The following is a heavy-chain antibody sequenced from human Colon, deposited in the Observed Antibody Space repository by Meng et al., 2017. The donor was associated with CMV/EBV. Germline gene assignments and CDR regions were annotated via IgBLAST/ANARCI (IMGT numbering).Heavy chain of an antibody. J-gene: IGHJ4*02. CDR3: ARGRLGIVNDY. CDR2: IYYSGSP. Sequence: SETLSLTCSVSGGSITTSSYYWDWIRQPPGKGLEWIGRIYYSGSPHYNSSLKSRVTISRDTSKNQFSLRLKSLTPADTAFYYCARGRLGIVNDYWGQGSLVTVSS. D-gene: IGHD7-27*01. CDR1: GGSITTSSYY. V-gene: IGHV4-39*07.